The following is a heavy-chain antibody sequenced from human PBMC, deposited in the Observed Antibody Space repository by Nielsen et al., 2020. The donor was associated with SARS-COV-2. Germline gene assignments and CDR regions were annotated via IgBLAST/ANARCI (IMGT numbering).Heavy chain of an antibody. V-gene: IGHV4-30-2*01. Sequence: SKTLSLTCAVSGGSISSGGYSWSWIRQPPGKGLEWIGYIYHSGSTYYNPSLKSRVTISVDRSKNQFSLKLSSVTAADTAVYYCARVAAAAGNDAFDIWGQGTMVTVSS. CDR2: IYHSGST. D-gene: IGHD6-13*01. J-gene: IGHJ3*02. CDR3: ARVAAAAGNDAFDI. CDR1: GGSISSGGYS.